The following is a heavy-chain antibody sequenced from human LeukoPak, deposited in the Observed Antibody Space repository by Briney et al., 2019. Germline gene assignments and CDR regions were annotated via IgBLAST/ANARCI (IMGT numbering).Heavy chain of an antibody. Sequence: SQTLSLTCAISGDSVSSNTAAWNWIRQSPSRGLEWLGRTYQRSKWYNDYAESVKSRITINPDTSKNQFSLQLNSVTPDDTAVYYCAGGGGSYYFASDIWGQGTMVTVSS. CDR3: AGGGGSYYFASDI. D-gene: IGHD1-26*01. V-gene: IGHV6-1*01. J-gene: IGHJ3*02. CDR2: TYQRSKWYN. CDR1: GDSVSSNTAA.